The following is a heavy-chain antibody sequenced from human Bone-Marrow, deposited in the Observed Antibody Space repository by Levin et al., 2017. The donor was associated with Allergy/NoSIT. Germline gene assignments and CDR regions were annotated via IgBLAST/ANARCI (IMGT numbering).Heavy chain of an antibody. CDR2: ISPIFGIP. CDR3: ARALSSSGDWYFDL. J-gene: IGHJ2*01. V-gene: IGHV1-69*02. CDR1: GGTGSSYT. Sequence: PAASVKVSCKASGGTGSSYTFNWVRQAPGQGLEWMGRISPIFGIPNYAQKFQDRVTINADKSTSTAYMELRSLMSEDTAIYYCARALSSSGDWYFDLWGRGTLVTVSS. D-gene: IGHD6-13*01.